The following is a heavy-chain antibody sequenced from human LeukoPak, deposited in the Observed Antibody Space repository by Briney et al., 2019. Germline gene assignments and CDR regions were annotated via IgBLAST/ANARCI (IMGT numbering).Heavy chain of an antibody. Sequence: SETLSLTCAVYGGSFSDYYWSWIRQPPGKGLEWIGEINHSGSTNYNPSLKSRVTISVDTSKNQFSLKLSSVTAADTAVYYCARGRGRGTKPYYYYYGMDVWGQGTTVTVSS. CDR1: GGSFSDYY. CDR2: INHSGST. J-gene: IGHJ6*02. D-gene: IGHD1-7*01. V-gene: IGHV4-34*01. CDR3: ARGRGRGTKPYYYYYGMDV.